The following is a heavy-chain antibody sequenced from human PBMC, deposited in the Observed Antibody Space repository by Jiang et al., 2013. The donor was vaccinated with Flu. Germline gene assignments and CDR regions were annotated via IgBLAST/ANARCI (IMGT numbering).Heavy chain of an antibody. D-gene: IGHD1-26*01. J-gene: IGHJ6*02. CDR1: GYTFTSYA. CDR2: INAGNGNT. CDR3: TFGYSGSYDYYYYGMDV. V-gene: IGHV1-3*01. Sequence: GAEVKKPGASVKVSCKASGYTFTSYAMHWVRQAPGQRLEWMGWINAGNGNTKYSQKFQGRVTITRDTSASTAYMELSSLRSEDTAVYYCTFGYSGSYDYYYYGMDVWGQGTTGHRLL.